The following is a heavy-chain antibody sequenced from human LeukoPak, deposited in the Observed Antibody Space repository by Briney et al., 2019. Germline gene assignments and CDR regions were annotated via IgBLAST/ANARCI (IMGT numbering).Heavy chain of an antibody. D-gene: IGHD4-11*01. CDR1: GGSISSRGYY. J-gene: IGHJ4*02. V-gene: IGHV4-39*07. CDR3: ARDHNYAFDY. Sequence: SETLSLTCTVSGGSISSRGYYWRWIRQPPGKGLEWIGSMYYSGSTYYNPSLKSRVTIAADTSKNQFSLKLSSVTAADTAVYYCARDHNYAFDYWGQGTLVTVSS. CDR2: MYYSGST.